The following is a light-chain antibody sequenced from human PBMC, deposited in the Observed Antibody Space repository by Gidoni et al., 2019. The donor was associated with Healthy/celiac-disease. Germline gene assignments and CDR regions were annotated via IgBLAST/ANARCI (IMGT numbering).Light chain of an antibody. CDR3: SSYTSSSTKV. Sequence: HSALTQPASVSGSPGQSITISCTGTSSDVGGYNYVSWYQQHPGKAPKLMIYEVSNRPAGVSNHFSGSKSGNTASLTISGLKAEDEADYYCSSYTSSSTKVFGGGTKLTVL. J-gene: IGLJ2*01. V-gene: IGLV2-14*01. CDR1: SSDVGGYNY. CDR2: EVS.